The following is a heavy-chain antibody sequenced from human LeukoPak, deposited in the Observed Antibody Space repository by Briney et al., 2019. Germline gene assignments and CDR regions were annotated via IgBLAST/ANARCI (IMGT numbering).Heavy chain of an antibody. J-gene: IGHJ4*02. Sequence: ASVKVSCKASGYTFTSYDINWVRQATGQVLEWMGWMNPNSGNTGYAQKFQGRVTMTRNTSISTAYMELSSLRSEDTAVYYCARGRRTYYYDSSGPTGYWGQGTLVTVSS. CDR2: MNPNSGNT. V-gene: IGHV1-8*01. CDR3: ARGRRTYYYDSSGPTGY. D-gene: IGHD3-22*01. CDR1: GYTFTSYD.